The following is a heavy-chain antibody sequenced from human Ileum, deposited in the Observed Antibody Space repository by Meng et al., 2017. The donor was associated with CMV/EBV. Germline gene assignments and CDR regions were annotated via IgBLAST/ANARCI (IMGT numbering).Heavy chain of an antibody. CDR3: ASQRRRFLEWLDD. J-gene: IGHJ5*02. CDR1: GGSFSGYY. D-gene: IGHD3-3*01. CDR2: INHSGST. V-gene: IGHV4-34*01. Sequence: SETLSLTCAVYGGSFSGYYWSWIRQPPGKGREWIGEINHSGSTNYNPSLKSRVTISADTSKNQFSLKLSSVNAADTAVYYCASQRRRFLEWLDDWGQGTVVTVSS.